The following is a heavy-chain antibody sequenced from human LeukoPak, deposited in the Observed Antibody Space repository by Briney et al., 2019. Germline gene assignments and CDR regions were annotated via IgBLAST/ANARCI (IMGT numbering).Heavy chain of an antibody. CDR1: GLTVSSNY. CDR3: ARVSESYYYYGMDV. V-gene: IGHV3-66*02. J-gene: IGHJ6*02. CDR2: IYSGGST. Sequence: PGGSLRLSCAASGLTVSSNYMSWVRQAPGKGLEWVSVIYSGGSTYYANSVKGRFTISRDNSKNTLYLQMNSLRVEDTAVYYCARVSESYYYYGMDVWGQGTTVTVSS.